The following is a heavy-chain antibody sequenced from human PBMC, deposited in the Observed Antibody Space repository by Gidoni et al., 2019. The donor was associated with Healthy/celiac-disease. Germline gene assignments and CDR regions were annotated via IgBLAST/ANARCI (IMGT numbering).Heavy chain of an antibody. J-gene: IGHJ4*02. CDR1: GGSFSGYY. CDR2: INHSGST. CDR3: ARCRRNTYYYDRGYFDY. D-gene: IGHD3-22*01. Sequence: QVQLQQWGAGLLKPSATLSPTCAFYGGSFSGYYRSWIRQPPGKGLEWIGEINHSGSTNYNPSLKSRVTISVDTSKNQFSLKLSSVTAADTAVYYCARCRRNTYYYDRGYFDYWGQGTLVTVSS. V-gene: IGHV4-34*01.